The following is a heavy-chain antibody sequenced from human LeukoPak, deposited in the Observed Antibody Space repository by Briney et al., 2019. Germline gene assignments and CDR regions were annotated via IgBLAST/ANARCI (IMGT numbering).Heavy chain of an antibody. CDR1: GFAFSVYA. J-gene: IGHJ4*02. V-gene: IGHV3-23*01. D-gene: IGHD6-19*01. Sequence: GGSLKLSCTASGFAFSVYAMSWLRQPPGKGLEWVSTFSGASSTSYADAVKGRVTISRDNSKNILYLQMNSLRAEDTAVYYCAKLKQWQPQRYFFEYWGQGALVTVAS. CDR2: FSGASST. CDR3: AKLKQWQPQRYFFEY.